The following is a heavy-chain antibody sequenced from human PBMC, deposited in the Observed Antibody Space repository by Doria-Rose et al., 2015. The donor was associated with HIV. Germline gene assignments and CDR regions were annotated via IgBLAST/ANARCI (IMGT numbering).Heavy chain of an antibody. V-gene: IGHV2-26*01. J-gene: IGHJ4*02. CDR3: ARIKSSRWYHKYYFDF. Sequence: QVTLKESSPVLVKPTETLTLTCTVSGVSLSSPGMGVSWIRQPPGKALEWLAKIFSDDERSYNTSLTSRLTISRGTSKSQVVLTMTDMDPVDTATYYCARIKSSRWYHKYYFDFWGQGTLVIVSA. CDR1: GVSLSSPGMG. D-gene: IGHD6-13*01. CDR2: IFSDDER.